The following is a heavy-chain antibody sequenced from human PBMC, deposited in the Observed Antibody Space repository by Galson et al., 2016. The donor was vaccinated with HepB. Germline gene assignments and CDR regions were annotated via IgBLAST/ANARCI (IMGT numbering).Heavy chain of an antibody. V-gene: IGHV3-15*01. CDR1: GFTFMNAW. CDR2: IKIKVDGETT. D-gene: IGHD6-13*01. J-gene: IGHJ4*02. CDR3: TTGLGQHLEPFDY. Sequence: SLRLSCAASGFTFMNAWMSWVRQAPGKGLEWVGRIKIKVDGETTDYAASVKGRFTISRADSTNTWSLEMNSLKSDDSAVYYCTTGLGQHLEPFDYWGQGALVTVSS.